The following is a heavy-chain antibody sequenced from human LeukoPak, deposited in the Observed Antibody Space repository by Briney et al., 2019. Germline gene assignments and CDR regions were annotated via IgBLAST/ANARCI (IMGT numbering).Heavy chain of an antibody. Sequence: GGSLRLSCAASGFTFSNAWMSWVRQAPGKGLEWVGRIKSKTDGGTTDYAATVKGRFTISRDDSKNTLYLQMNSLKTEDTAVYYCTTEVGRYFDWFLFDYWGQGTLVTVSP. CDR3: TTEVGRYFDWFLFDY. J-gene: IGHJ4*02. D-gene: IGHD3-9*01. V-gene: IGHV3-15*01. CDR2: IKSKTDGGTT. CDR1: GFTFSNAW.